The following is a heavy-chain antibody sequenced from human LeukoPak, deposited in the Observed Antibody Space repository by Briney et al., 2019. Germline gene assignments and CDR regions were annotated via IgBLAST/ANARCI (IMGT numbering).Heavy chain of an antibody. CDR2: IYYSGST. D-gene: IGHD6-19*01. V-gene: IGHV4-59*08. CDR3: ARRAYSSGFDYIDY. CDR1: GGSISSYY. Sequence: SETLSLTCTVSGGSISSYYWSWIRQPPGKGLEWIGYIYYSGSTSYNPSLKSRVTISVDTSKSQFSLKLSSVIAADTAVYYCARRAYSSGFDYIDYWGQGTLVTVSS. J-gene: IGHJ4*02.